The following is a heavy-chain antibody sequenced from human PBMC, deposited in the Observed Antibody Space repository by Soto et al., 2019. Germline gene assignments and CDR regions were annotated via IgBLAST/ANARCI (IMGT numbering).Heavy chain of an antibody. J-gene: IGHJ4*01. Sequence: PGGSLRLSCAASGFSFSNAWINWVRQVPGKGLEWVGRIKSKTDGGTTDFAAPVKGRFAISRDDSNNMVYLQMNSLKTEDTAVYYCTSESYITIVIIRFDYWGHGTLVTVS. V-gene: IGHV3-15*07. CDR2: IKSKTDGGTT. CDR1: GFSFSNAW. D-gene: IGHD3-16*02. CDR3: TSESYITIVIIRFDY.